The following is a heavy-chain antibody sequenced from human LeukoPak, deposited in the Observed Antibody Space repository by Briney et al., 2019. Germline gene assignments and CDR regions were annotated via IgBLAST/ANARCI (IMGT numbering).Heavy chain of an antibody. J-gene: IGHJ5*02. CDR1: GFTFSSYW. D-gene: IGHD2-2*01. CDR3: AGSVYCSSTSCARFDP. V-gene: IGHV3-7*01. Sequence: GGSLRLSCAASGFTFSSYWMSWVRQAPGKGLERVANIKQDGSEKYYVDSVKGRFTISRDNAKNSLYLQMNSLRAEDTAVYYCAGSVYCSSTSCARFDPWGQGTLVTVSS. CDR2: IKQDGSEK.